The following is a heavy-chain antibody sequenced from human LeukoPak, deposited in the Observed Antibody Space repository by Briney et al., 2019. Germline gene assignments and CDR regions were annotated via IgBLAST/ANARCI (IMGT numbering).Heavy chain of an antibody. D-gene: IGHD1-26*01. CDR2: IWYDGSNK. CDR1: GFTFSSYG. CDR3: AKDDYRIVGANAFDY. V-gene: IGHV3-33*06. Sequence: PGRSLRLSCAASGFTFSSYGMHWVRQAPGKELEWVAVIWYDGSNKYYADSVKGRFTISRDNSKNTLYLQMNSLRAEDTAVYYCAKDDYRIVGANAFDYWGQGTLVTVSS. J-gene: IGHJ4*02.